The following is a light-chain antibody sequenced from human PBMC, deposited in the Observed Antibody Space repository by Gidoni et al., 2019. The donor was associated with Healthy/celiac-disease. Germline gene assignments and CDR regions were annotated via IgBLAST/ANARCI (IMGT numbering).Light chain of an antibody. CDR2: EVS. J-gene: IGLJ3*02. CDR1: SSDVGSYNL. V-gene: IGLV2-23*02. Sequence: GSPGQSITISCTGTSSDVGSYNLVSWYQQHPGKDPKLMIYEVSKRPSGVSNRFSGSKSGNTASLTISGLRAEDEADYYCCSYAGSSTWVFGGGTKLTVL. CDR3: CSYAGSSTWV.